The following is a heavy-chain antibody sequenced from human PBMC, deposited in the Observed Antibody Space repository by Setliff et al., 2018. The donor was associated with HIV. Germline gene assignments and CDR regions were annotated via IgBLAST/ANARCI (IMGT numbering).Heavy chain of an antibody. Sequence: PGGSLRLSCVTSGFIFRDYAMGWLRRAPGKGLERVSYISSSGSFTNYADSVKGRFTISRDNAKNSLYLQMNSLRAEDTAVYYCARDGSYISRGYWGQGTLVTVSS. CDR3: ARDGSYISRGY. D-gene: IGHD5-18*01. V-gene: IGHV3-11*05. CDR1: GFIFRDYA. CDR2: ISSSGSFT. J-gene: IGHJ4*02.